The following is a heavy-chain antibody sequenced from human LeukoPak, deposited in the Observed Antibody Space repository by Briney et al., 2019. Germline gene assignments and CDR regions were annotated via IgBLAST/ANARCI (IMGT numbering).Heavy chain of an antibody. CDR3: AEDLIVSGTATILDY. Sequence: RGSLRLSCAASGFTFSSYGMHWVRQAPGEGREWVAVSSYDANYQNYADSVKGRFTIYRENSKHTLYLQRNSLRAEDTAVYYCAEDLIVSGTATILDYWGQGTLVTVSS. CDR2: SSYDANYQ. J-gene: IGHJ4*02. V-gene: IGHV3-30*18. CDR1: GFTFSSYG. D-gene: IGHD5-24*01.